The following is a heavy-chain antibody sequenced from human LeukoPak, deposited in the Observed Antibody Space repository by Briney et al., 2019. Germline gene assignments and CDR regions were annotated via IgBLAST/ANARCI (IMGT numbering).Heavy chain of an antibody. D-gene: IGHD3-10*01. Sequence: GGSLRLSCAASGFTFSDYYMSWIRQAPGKGLEWVSYISSSGSTIYYADSVKGRFTISRDNAKNSLYLQMNSLRAEDTAGYYCPRAPTYYGSGSYYNDYWGQGTLVTVSS. CDR2: ISSSGSTI. CDR3: PRAPTYYGSGSYYNDY. CDR1: GFTFSDYY. J-gene: IGHJ4*02. V-gene: IGHV3-11*01.